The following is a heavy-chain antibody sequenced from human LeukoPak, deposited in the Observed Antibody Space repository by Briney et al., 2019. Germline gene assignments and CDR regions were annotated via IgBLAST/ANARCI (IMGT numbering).Heavy chain of an antibody. CDR2: IKEDGSEK. Sequence: GGSLRLSCAASGFTFSSYWMSWVRQAPGKGLEWVANIKEDGSEKYYVDSMKGRFTISRDNAKNTMSRDNAKNSLYLETNSLRAEDTAVYYCARAVGYCRGGSCYAYYFDYWGQGTLVTVSS. CDR3: ARAVGYCRGGSCYAYYFDY. D-gene: IGHD2-15*01. CDR1: GFTFSSYW. V-gene: IGHV3-7*03. J-gene: IGHJ4*02.